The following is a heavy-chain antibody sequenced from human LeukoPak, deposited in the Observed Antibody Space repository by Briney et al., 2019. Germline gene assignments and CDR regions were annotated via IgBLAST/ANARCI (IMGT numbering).Heavy chain of an antibody. CDR2: INHSGST. Sequence: GSLRLSCAASGFALSSYAMSWIRQPPGKGLEWIGEINHSGSTNYNPSLKSRVTISVDTSKNQFSLKLSSVTAADTAVYYCARHYLYSSSPLSWYNWFDPWGQGTLVTVSS. D-gene: IGHD6-13*01. V-gene: IGHV4-34*01. J-gene: IGHJ5*02. CDR3: ARHYLYSSSPLSWYNWFDP. CDR1: GFALSSYA.